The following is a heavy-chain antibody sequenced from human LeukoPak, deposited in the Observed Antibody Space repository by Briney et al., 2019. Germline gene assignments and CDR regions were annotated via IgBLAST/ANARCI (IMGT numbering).Heavy chain of an antibody. D-gene: IGHD6-6*01. CDR1: GFNFSNYG. V-gene: IGHV3-30*02. CDR3: EEPASMGASSSAFEF. Sequence: GGSLTLSCAASGFNFSNYGMHWVRQAPGKGLEWVTFIRFDGTNKYYADSVKGRFTISRDNSKNILYLQMNSLRGDDTAVYYCEEPASMGASSSAFEFWGQGTMVSVSS. CDR2: IRFDGTNK. J-gene: IGHJ3*01.